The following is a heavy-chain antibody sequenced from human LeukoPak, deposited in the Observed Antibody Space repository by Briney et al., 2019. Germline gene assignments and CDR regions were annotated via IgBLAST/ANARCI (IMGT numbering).Heavy chain of an antibody. Sequence: SETLSLTCTVSGGSISSYYWSWIRQPPGKGLEWIGYIYYSGSTNYNPSLKSRVTISVDTSKNQFSLKLSSVAAADTAVYYCARLLVDTATPGGFDYWGQGTLVTVSS. V-gene: IGHV4-59*01. D-gene: IGHD5-18*01. CDR1: GGSISSYY. CDR2: IYYSGST. J-gene: IGHJ4*02. CDR3: ARLLVDTATPGGFDY.